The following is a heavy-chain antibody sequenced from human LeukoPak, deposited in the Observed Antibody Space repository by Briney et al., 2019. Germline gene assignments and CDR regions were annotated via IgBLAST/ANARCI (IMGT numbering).Heavy chain of an antibody. J-gene: IGHJ4*02. CDR1: GGSIITYY. V-gene: IGHV4-4*07. D-gene: IGHD6-19*01. Sequence: SETLSLTCTVSGGSIITYYWSAVRQRAGEGLEWIGQIYTSGSTYNPSRKSRVTMSLYTSKNQFSLKLISVHAADMAVYYCARRHYSSGLDYWGQGILVPVSS. CDR2: IYTSGST. CDR3: ARRHYSSGLDY.